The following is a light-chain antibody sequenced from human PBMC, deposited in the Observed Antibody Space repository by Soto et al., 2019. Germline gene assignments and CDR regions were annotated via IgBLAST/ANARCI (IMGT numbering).Light chain of an antibody. V-gene: IGKV3-15*01. CDR2: GAS. CDR3: QQYSDWPLT. Sequence: EIVMTQSPATLSVSPGERATLSCRASQTLYNNLAWYQQKLGKAPRLLIYGASARATDIPARVSGSGSGTELTLTLSGLQSEDFAIYYCQQYSDWPLTFGGGTKVEIK. CDR1: QTLYNN. J-gene: IGKJ4*01.